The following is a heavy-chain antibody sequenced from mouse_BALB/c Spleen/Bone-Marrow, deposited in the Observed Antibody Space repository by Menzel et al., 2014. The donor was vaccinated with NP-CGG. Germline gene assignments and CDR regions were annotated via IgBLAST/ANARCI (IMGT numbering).Heavy chain of an antibody. CDR1: GYTFTDYN. Sequence: VQLQQPGPELVKPGASVKISCKASGYTFTDYNMHWVKQNHGKSLEWIGYIYPYNGNTGYNQKFKSKATLTVDNSSSTAYMELRSLTSEGSAVYYCARGVCYDYGVWFANWGQGTLVTVSA. J-gene: IGHJ3*01. CDR2: IYPYNGNT. D-gene: IGHD2-4*01. CDR3: ARGVCYDYGVWFAN. V-gene: IGHV1S29*02.